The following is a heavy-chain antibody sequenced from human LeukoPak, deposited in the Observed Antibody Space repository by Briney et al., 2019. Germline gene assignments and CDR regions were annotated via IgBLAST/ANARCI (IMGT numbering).Heavy chain of an antibody. CDR1: GLTFSTYW. V-gene: IGHV3-30-3*01. CDR3: ARSRGGIAVAGPFDY. Sequence: GGSLRLSCAVSGLTFSTYWMSWVRQAPGQGLEWVAVISYDGSNKYYADSVKGRFTISRDNSKNTLYLQMNSLRAEDTAVYYCARSRGGIAVAGPFDYWGQGTLVTVSS. D-gene: IGHD6-19*01. CDR2: ISYDGSNK. J-gene: IGHJ4*02.